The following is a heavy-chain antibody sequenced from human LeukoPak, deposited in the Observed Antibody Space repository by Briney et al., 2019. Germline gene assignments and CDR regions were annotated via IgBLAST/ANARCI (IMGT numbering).Heavy chain of an antibody. V-gene: IGHV3-48*02. D-gene: IGHD3-10*01. J-gene: IGHJ3*01. CDR1: GFTFNSHA. CDR2: ISGGSSIM. CDR3: ARGPDGSGTNAFDV. Sequence: GGSLRLSCAASGFTFNSHAMNWVRQAPGKGLEWVSYISGGSSIMYYADSVKGRFTISRDNAKNSLYLQMNSLRDADTAVYYCARGPDGSGTNAFDVWGQGTMVTVSS.